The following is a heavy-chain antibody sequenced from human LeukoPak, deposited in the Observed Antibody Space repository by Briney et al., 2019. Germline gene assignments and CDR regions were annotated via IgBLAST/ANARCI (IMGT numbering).Heavy chain of an antibody. D-gene: IGHD3-3*01. CDR1: GGSISSYY. CDR2: IYYSGST. CDR3: ARSYDFWSGYYDY. V-gene: IGHV4-59*01. J-gene: IGHJ4*02. Sequence: PSETLSLTCTVSGGSISSYYWSWIRQPPAKGLEWIGYIYYSGSTNYNPSLKSRVTIPVDTSKNQFSLRLSSVTAADTAVYYCARSYDFWSGYYDYWGQGTLVTVSS.